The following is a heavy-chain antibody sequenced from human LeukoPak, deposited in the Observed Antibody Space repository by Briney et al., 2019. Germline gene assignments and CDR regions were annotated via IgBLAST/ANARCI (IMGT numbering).Heavy chain of an antibody. CDR3: ARHSGSYLPDY. Sequence: SDTLSLTCTVSGGSISSSSYYWGWIRQPPGGGLEWIASIYYSGSTYYNPSLKSRVTISVDTSKNQFSLKLSSVTAADTAVYYCARHSGSYLPDYWGQGTLVTVSS. CDR1: GGSISSSSYY. D-gene: IGHD1-26*01. V-gene: IGHV4-39*01. CDR2: IYYSGST. J-gene: IGHJ4*02.